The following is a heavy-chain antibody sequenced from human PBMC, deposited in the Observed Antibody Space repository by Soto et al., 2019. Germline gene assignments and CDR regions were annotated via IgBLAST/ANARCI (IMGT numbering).Heavy chain of an antibody. Sequence: QVQLQESGPGLVKPSQTLSLTCSVSGGYINNGNYYWSWIRQPPGKGPAFIGYIYYTGTTYYNPSLKSRVTLSVDTSKNQFSLKLTSVTAADTAVFFCARDSRYCTGYGCERAFVNWGQGTLVTVSS. V-gene: IGHV4-30-4*01. D-gene: IGHD2-8*02. J-gene: IGHJ4*02. CDR1: GGYINNGNYY. CDR3: ARDSRYCTGYGCERAFVN. CDR2: IYYTGTT.